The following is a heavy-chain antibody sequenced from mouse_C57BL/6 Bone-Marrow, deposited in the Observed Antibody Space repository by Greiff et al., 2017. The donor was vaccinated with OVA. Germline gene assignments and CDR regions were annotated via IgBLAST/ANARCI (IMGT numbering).Heavy chain of an antibody. V-gene: IGHV5-6*01. CDR3: AREKSYDRGYYYAMDY. CDR1: GFTFSSYG. D-gene: IGHD2-12*01. CDR2: ISSGGSYT. J-gene: IGHJ4*01. Sequence: EVHLVESGGDLVKPGGSLKLSCAASGFTFSSYGMSWVRQTPDKRLEWVATISSGGSYTYYPDSVKGRFTISRDNAKNTLYLQMSSLKSEDTAMYYCAREKSYDRGYYYAMDYWGQGTSVTVSS.